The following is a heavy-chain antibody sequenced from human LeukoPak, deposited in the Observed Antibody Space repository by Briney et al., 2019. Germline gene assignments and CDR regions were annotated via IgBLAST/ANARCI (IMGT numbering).Heavy chain of an antibody. V-gene: IGHV3-30*18. CDR1: GFTFSTSA. J-gene: IGHJ4*02. Sequence: GGSLRLSCAASGFTFSTSAMSWVRQGPGKGLEWVAVISYDGRNKYYGDSVKGRFTISRDNSKDTLYLQMNSLRAEDTAVYYCANRGSYRNLVDYWGQGTLVTVSS. D-gene: IGHD1-26*01. CDR2: ISYDGRNK. CDR3: ANRGSYRNLVDY.